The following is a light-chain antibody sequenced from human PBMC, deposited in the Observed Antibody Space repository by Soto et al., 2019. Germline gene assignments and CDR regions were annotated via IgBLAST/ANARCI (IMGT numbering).Light chain of an antibody. CDR1: QAVSNSY. V-gene: IGKV3-20*01. CDR3: QQYNVSPYT. CDR2: GAS. J-gene: IGKJ2*01. Sequence: EIVLTQSPATLSLSPGDRATLSCEASQAVSNSYLAWFQQKPGQAPRLLIYGASTRATGIPDRFSGSGSWTVFTLTISRLEAEDFAVFYCQQYNVSPYTFGQGTNLEIK.